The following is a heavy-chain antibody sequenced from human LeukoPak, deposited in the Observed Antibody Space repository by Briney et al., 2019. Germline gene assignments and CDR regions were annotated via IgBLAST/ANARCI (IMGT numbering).Heavy chain of an antibody. V-gene: IGHV3-48*03. D-gene: IGHD5-18*01. CDR2: ISSSGSTL. CDR3: AKDAYSSVSPRYFDY. Sequence: GGSLRLSCVVSGFTFSSFEMNWVRQAPGRGLEWVSFISSSGSTLYYADSVKGRFSISRDNSNSALYLQMNSLTTEDTALYFCAKDAYSSVSPRYFDYWGQGTLVTVSS. CDR1: GFTFSSFE. J-gene: IGHJ4*02.